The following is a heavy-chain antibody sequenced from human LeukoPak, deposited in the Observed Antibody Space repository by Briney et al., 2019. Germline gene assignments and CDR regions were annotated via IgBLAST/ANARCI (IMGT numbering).Heavy chain of an antibody. V-gene: IGHV3-33*06. J-gene: IGHJ4*02. CDR3: AKDDTGIGDTAMDY. CDR2: IWYDGSNK. CDR1: GFTFSSYG. D-gene: IGHD5-18*01. Sequence: GGSLRLSCAASGFTFSSYGMHWVRQAPGKGLELVAVIWYDGSNKYYADSVKGRFTISRDNSKNTLYLQMNSLRAEDTAVYYCAKDDTGIGDTAMDYWGQGTLVTVSS.